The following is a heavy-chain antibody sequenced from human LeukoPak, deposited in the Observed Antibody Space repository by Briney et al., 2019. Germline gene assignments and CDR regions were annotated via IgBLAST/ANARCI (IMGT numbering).Heavy chain of an antibody. D-gene: IGHD2-2*01. J-gene: IGHJ4*02. V-gene: IGHV3-53*01. CDR2: IYSGGST. CDR3: ARVGYCSSSTCRNYFDY. Sequence: GGSLRLSCTASGFSVSSNYMSWVRQAPGRGLEWVSVIYSGGSTNYADSVKGRFTISRDNARNSLYLQMNSLRAEDTAVYYCARVGYCSSSTCRNYFDYWGQGTLVTVSS. CDR1: GFSVSSNY.